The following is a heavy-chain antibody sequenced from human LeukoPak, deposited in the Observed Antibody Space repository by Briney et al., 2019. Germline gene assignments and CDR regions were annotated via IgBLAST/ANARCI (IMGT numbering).Heavy chain of an antibody. D-gene: IGHD5-24*01. Sequence: ASVKVSCKASGYTFTSYGISWVRQAPGQGLEWMGWISAYNGNTNYAQKFQDRVTMTKDTSTSTAYMELRSLRSEDTAVYYCARIRDGYNDAYDIWGQGTMVTVSS. CDR2: ISAYNGNT. J-gene: IGHJ3*02. CDR3: ARIRDGYNDAYDI. V-gene: IGHV1-18*01. CDR1: GYTFTSYG.